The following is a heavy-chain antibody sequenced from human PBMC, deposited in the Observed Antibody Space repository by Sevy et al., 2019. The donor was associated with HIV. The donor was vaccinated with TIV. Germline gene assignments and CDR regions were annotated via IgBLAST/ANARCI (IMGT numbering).Heavy chain of an antibody. J-gene: IGHJ3*02. CDR3: AKDLGDPVAFDI. Sequence: QLGGPLRLSCAASGFTFSIYAMNWVRQAPGKGLEWVSGEAGSGGSTYHADSVKGRFTISRDDSKSTLYLQMNSLRAEDTAVYYCAKDLGDPVAFDIWGQGTMVTVSS. CDR1: GFTFSIYA. D-gene: IGHD2-21*02. V-gene: IGHV3-23*01. CDR2: EAGSGGST.